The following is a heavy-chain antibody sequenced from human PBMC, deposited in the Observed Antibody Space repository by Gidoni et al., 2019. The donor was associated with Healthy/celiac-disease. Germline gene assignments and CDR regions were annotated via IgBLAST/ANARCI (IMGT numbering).Heavy chain of an antibody. CDR2: INPIGGST. Sequence: QVQLVQSGAEVKKPGASVKVSCKASGYTFTSYYMHWRRQAPGQGLDWMGIINPIGGSTSYAQKFQGRVTMTSETSTNTVYMELSSLRSEDTAVYYCAREHIVVVPAAQTNWFDPWGQGTLVTVSS. J-gene: IGHJ5*02. D-gene: IGHD2-2*01. CDR3: AREHIVVVPAAQTNWFDP. CDR1: GYTFTSYY. V-gene: IGHV1-46*01.